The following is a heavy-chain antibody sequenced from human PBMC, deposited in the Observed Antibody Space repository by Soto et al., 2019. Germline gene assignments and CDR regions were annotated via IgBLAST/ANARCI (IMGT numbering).Heavy chain of an antibody. CDR2: INPSGGST. J-gene: IGHJ4*02. CDR3: ARAHRDLPFDY. V-gene: IGHV1-46*03. CDR1: GYTFTSYY. Sequence: QVQLVQSGAEVKKPGASVKVSCKASGYTFTSYYMHWVRQAPGQGLEWMGIINPSGGSTSYAQEFQGRVTMTRDTSTSTVYMELSSLRSEDTAVYYCARAHRDLPFDYWGQGTLVTVSS.